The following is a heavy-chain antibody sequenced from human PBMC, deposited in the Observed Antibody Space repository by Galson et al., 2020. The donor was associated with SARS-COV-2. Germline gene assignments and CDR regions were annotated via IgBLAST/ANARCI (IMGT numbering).Heavy chain of an antibody. J-gene: IGHJ3*02. CDR2: ISSSSIYI. Sequence: GGSLRLSCAASGFTFSSHSMSWVRQAPGKGLEWVSSISSSSIYIYYADSVKGRFTISRDNAKNSLYLQIYSLRAEDTAVYYCARGITGTIDRAFDIWGQGTMVTVSS. CDR1: GFTFSSHS. CDR3: ARGITGTIDRAFDI. V-gene: IGHV3-21*01. D-gene: IGHD1-7*01.